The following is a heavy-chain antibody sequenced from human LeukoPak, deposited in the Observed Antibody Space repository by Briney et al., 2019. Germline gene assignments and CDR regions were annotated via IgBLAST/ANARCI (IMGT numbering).Heavy chain of an antibody. CDR3: ARTRRRALLDY. D-gene: IGHD6-25*01. CDR2: IYYSGST. Sequence: SETLSLTCTVSGGPISSSSYYWGWIRQPPGKGLEWIGSIYYSGSTYYNPSLKSRVTISVDTSKNQFSLKLSSVTAADTAVYYCARTRRRALLDYWGQGTLVTVSS. CDR1: GGPISSSSYY. V-gene: IGHV4-39*07. J-gene: IGHJ4*02.